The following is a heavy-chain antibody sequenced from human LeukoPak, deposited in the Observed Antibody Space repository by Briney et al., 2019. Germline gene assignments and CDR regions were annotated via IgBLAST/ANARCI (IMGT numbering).Heavy chain of an antibody. CDR2: IYYSGST. V-gene: IGHV4-59*08. J-gene: IGHJ4*02. Sequence: PSETLSLTCTVSGGSISSYYWNWIRQPPGKGLEWIGYIYYSGSTNYNPSLKSRVTISVDTSKNQFSLKLSSVTAADTAVYYCARHRAAADPSLDYWGQGTLVTVSS. D-gene: IGHD6-13*01. CDR3: ARHRAAADPSLDY. CDR1: GGSISSYY.